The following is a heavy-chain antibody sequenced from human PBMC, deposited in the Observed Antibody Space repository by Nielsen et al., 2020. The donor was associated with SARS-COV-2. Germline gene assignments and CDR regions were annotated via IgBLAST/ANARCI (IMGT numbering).Heavy chain of an antibody. D-gene: IGHD6-6*01. CDR3: AKDDFSSSSSDY. Sequence: GGSLRLSCPASGSPFDAYCMNWVRQPPGKGLGWVYVFNWNGGRTGYANSVKGRFTNPIDNSKNSLSMQMNSLRTEDTALYYCAKDDFSSSSSDYWGQGTLVTVSS. CDR2: FNWNGGRT. CDR1: GSPFDAYC. J-gene: IGHJ4*02. V-gene: IGHV3-43*01.